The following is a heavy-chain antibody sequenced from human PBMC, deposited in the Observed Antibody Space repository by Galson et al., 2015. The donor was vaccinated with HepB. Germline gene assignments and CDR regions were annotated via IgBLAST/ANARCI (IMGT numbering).Heavy chain of an antibody. CDR2: IIPIFGTA. CDR3: ARGPPRHCSSTSCYGFFDY. V-gene: IGHV1-69*13. CDR1: GGTFSSYA. D-gene: IGHD2-2*01. Sequence: SVKVSCKASGGTFSSYAISWVRQAPGQGLEWMGGIIPIFGTANYAQKFQGRVTITADESTGTAYMELSSLRSEDTAVYYCARGPPRHCSSTSCYGFFDYWGQGTLVTVSS. J-gene: IGHJ4*02.